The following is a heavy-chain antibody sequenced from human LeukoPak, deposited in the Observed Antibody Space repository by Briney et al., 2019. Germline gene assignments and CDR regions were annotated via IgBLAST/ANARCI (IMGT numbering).Heavy chain of an antibody. CDR2: ISGSGTTT. J-gene: IGHJ4*02. Sequence: GGSLRLSCAVSGFTYSNHAISWVRQAPAKGLESVTGISGSGTTTYFADSVKGRFTISRDNSDDTVYLQMNSLRAEDTALYYCAKLNRVAIIRGESGFDYWGQGTLVTVSS. CDR1: GFTYSNHA. D-gene: IGHD3-10*01. CDR3: AKLNRVAIIRGESGFDY. V-gene: IGHV3-23*01.